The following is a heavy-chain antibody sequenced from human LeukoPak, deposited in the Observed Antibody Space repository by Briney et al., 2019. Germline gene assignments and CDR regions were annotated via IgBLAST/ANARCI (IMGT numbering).Heavy chain of an antibody. Sequence: ASVKVSCKAPGYTFTNYYIHWVRQAPGQGLECMGIINPSGGSTSYAQKFQGRVTMTRDMSTSTVYMELSSLRSEDTAVYYCARGGVGATTYVWFDPWGQGTLVTVSS. CDR1: GYTFTNYY. D-gene: IGHD1-26*01. CDR3: ARGGVGATTYVWFDP. V-gene: IGHV1-46*01. CDR2: INPSGGST. J-gene: IGHJ5*02.